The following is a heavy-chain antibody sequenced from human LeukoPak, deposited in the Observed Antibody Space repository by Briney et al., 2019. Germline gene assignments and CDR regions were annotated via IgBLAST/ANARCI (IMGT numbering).Heavy chain of an antibody. J-gene: IGHJ5*02. CDR3: ARTYCGGDCYSGNWFEP. V-gene: IGHV1-69*02. CDR2: IIPILGIA. Sequence: ASVNVSCKASGYTFTAYSMHWARQAPGQGREWMGRIIPILGIANYAQKFQGRVTITADKSTSTAYMELSSLRSEDTAVYYCARTYCGGDCYSGNWFEPWGQGTLVTVSS. CDR1: GYTFTAYS. D-gene: IGHD2-21*02.